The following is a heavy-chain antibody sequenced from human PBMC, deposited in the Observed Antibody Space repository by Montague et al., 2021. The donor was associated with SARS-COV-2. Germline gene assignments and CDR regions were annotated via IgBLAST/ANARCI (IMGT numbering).Heavy chain of an antibody. CDR1: GGSIRNYY. J-gene: IGHJ6*02. Sequence: SETLSLTCAVSGGSIRNYYWSWIRQPPGRGLEWIAYIYDSGNVDYNPSLKSRVTILVDTSKNQFSLKLSSVTAADTAVYHCAAQTDYYYYSLDVWGQGTTATVS. V-gene: IGHV4-59*08. CDR2: IYDSGNV. CDR3: AAQTDYYYYSLDV.